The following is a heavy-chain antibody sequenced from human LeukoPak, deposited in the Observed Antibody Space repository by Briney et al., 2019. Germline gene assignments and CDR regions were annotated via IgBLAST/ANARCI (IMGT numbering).Heavy chain of an antibody. J-gene: IGHJ4*02. Sequence: SETLSLTCTVSGGSNSSYYWSLIRPPAGKGLEWIGRSYTSGSTNYNPSLKSRVTMSVDTSKNQFSLKLSSVTAADTAVYYCARDTPPYNWNDDSAPGDYWGQGTLVTVSS. CDR2: SYTSGST. D-gene: IGHD1-20*01. CDR3: ARDTPPYNWNDDSAPGDY. V-gene: IGHV4-4*07. CDR1: GGSNSSYY.